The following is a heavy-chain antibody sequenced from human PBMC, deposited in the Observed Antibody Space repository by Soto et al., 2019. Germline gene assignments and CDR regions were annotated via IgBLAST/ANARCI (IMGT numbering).Heavy chain of an antibody. Sequence: GGSLRLSCAASGFTFSSYWMSWVRQAPGKGLEWVANIKQDGSEKYYVDSVKGRFTISRDNAKNSLYLQMNSLRAEDTAVYYCARSYDSSGYSSYYFDYWGQGTLVTVSS. CDR3: ARSYDSSGYSSYYFDY. CDR2: IKQDGSEK. V-gene: IGHV3-7*05. D-gene: IGHD3-22*01. J-gene: IGHJ4*02. CDR1: GFTFSSYW.